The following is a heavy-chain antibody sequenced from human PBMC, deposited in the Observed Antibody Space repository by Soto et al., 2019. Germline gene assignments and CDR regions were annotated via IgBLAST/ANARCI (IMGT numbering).Heavy chain of an antibody. CDR2: MSYGGSKK. D-gene: IGHD3-16*01. Sequence: QVQLVASGGGVVQPGRSLRLSCAASGFTFSSYAMHWVRRAPGKGQVWMSVMSYGGSKKYYADSVKGRFTISSDNFKNALYLQMTSLRLEDTDLYYCARDGGAYCGQGTLVIVSS. CDR1: GFTFSSYA. CDR3: ARDGGAY. J-gene: IGHJ4*02. V-gene: IGHV3-30-3*01.